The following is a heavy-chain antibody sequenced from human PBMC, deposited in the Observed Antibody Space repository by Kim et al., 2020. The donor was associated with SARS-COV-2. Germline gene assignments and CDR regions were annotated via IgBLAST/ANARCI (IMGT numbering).Heavy chain of an antibody. CDR1: GGSISSSSYY. D-gene: IGHD3-3*01. Sequence: SETLSLTCTVSGGSISSSSYYWGWIRQPPGKGLEWIGSIYYSGSTYYNPSLKSRVTISVDTSKSQFSLKLSSVTAADTAVYYCARHSLRFLEWANWFDPWGQGTLVTVSS. CDR3: ARHSLRFLEWANWFDP. J-gene: IGHJ5*02. CDR2: IYYSGST. V-gene: IGHV4-39*01.